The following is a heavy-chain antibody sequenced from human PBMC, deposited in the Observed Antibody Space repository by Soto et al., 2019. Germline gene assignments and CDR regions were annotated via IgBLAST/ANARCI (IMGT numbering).Heavy chain of an antibody. CDR2: IDPKSGNT. CDR1: GYTLTAYY. V-gene: IGHV1-2*02. D-gene: IGHD2-15*01. J-gene: IGHJ4*02. CDR3: ARAKSSGGRCYTGIN. Sequence: QVQLVQSGAEVKKPGASLKVSCKASGYTLTAYYLHWVRQAPGQGLEWVGWIDPKSGNTNYAQKFQGRVPLTRDTATSTAYMELRRLDFDDTAVYYWARAKSSGGRCYTGINLVQGTMVTVSS.